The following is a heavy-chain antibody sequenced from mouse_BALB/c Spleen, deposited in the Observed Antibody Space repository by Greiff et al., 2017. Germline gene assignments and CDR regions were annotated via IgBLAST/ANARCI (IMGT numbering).Heavy chain of an antibody. Sequence: EVKVEESGGGLVQPGGSMKLSCVASGFTFSSYWMSWVRQSPEKGLEWVAEIRLKSDNYATHYAESVKGKFTISRDDSKSRLYLQMNSLRAEDTGIYYCTPNWDGGFAYWGQGTLVTVSA. D-gene: IGHD4-1*02. V-gene: IGHV6-6*02. CDR2: IRLKSDNYAT. CDR1: GFTFSSYW. CDR3: TPNWDGGFAY. J-gene: IGHJ3*01.